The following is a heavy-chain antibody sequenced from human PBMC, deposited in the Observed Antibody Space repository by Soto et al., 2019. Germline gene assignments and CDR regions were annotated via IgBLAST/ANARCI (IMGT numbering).Heavy chain of an antibody. J-gene: IGHJ3*02. CDR1: GITVSSNY. CDR3: EAGALPEEFDAFDI. D-gene: IGHD3-10*01. Sequence: PGGSLRLSCAASGITVSSNYMSWVRQAPGKGLDWVSVIYRNGKTYYADSVKGRFIISRDNSKNTLYLQMNSLRADDTAVYYCEAGALPEEFDAFDIWGQGTMVTVSS. CDR2: IYRNGKT. V-gene: IGHV3-66*01.